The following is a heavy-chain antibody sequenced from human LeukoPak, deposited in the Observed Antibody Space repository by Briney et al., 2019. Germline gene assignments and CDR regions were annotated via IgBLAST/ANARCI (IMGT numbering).Heavy chain of an antibody. CDR2: ISAYNGNT. CDR1: GYTFTSYG. V-gene: IGHV1-18*01. Sequence: ASVKVSCKASGYTFTSYGISWVRQAPGQGLEWMGWISAYNGNTKYAQKLQGRVTMTTDTSTSTAYMELRSLRSDDTAVYYCARGLAAAGRSPFDYWGQGTTVTVSS. CDR3: ARGLAAAGRSPFDY. D-gene: IGHD6-13*01. J-gene: IGHJ4*03.